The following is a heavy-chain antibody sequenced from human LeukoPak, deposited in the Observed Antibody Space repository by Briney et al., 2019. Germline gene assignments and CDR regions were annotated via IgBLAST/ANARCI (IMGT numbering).Heavy chain of an antibody. V-gene: IGHV3-23*01. Sequence: GGSLRLSCAASGFTFSSYAMSWVRQAPGKGLEWVSAISGSGGSTYYADSEKGRFTISRDNSKNTLYLQMNSLRAEDTAVYYCAKLFNSGYVAFDYWGQGTLVTVSS. J-gene: IGHJ4*02. CDR1: GFTFSSYA. D-gene: IGHD5-12*01. CDR3: AKLFNSGYVAFDY. CDR2: ISGSGGST.